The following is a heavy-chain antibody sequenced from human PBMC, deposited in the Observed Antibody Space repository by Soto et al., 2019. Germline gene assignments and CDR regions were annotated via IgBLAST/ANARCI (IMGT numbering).Heavy chain of an antibody. D-gene: IGHD5-18*01. CDR3: ASRWNGYSYGQCYNWFDP. J-gene: IGHJ5*02. CDR1: GGSINSGDYY. Sequence: SETLSLTCTVSGGSINSGDYYWSWIRQPPGKGLEWIGSIYYSGSTYYNPSLKSRVTISVDTSKNQFSLKLSSVTAADTAVYYCASRWNGYSYGQCYNWFDPWGQGTLVTVSS. CDR2: IYYSGST. V-gene: IGHV4-39*01.